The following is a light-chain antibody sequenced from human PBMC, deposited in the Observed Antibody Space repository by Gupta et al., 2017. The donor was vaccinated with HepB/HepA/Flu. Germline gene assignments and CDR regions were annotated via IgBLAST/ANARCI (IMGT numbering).Light chain of an antibody. CDR3: QAWDSSTGV. V-gene: IGLV3-1*01. CDR2: QDT. CDR1: KLGDKS. Sequence: SYELTQPPSVSVSPGQTASIPCSGDKLGDKSIYWYQQKPGQSPVLVIYQDTKRPSGIPDLFSGSNSGTTATLTISGTQARDDAYYYCQAWDSSTGVFGGGTKLTVL. J-gene: IGLJ2*01.